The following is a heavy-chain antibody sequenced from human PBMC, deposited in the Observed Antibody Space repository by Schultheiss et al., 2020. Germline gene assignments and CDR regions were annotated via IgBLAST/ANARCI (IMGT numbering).Heavy chain of an antibody. J-gene: IGHJ4*02. CDR1: GFTFSSYA. D-gene: IGHD6-13*01. Sequence: GGSLRLSCAASGFTFSSYAMSWVRQAQGKGLEWVSSISSSTIYYADSVKGRCTISRDNSKDTLYLQMNNLRPEDTAMFYCAKALWSSNWYYFDQWGQGTLVTVSS. CDR3: AKALWSSNWYYFDQ. CDR2: ISSSTI. V-gene: IGHV3-23*01.